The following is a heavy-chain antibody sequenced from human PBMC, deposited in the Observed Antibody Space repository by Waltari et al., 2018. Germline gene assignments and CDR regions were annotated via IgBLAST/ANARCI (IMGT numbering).Heavy chain of an antibody. D-gene: IGHD4-4*01. CDR3: ARERNHYFYSNYLIDY. V-gene: IGHV4-31*03. CDR2: IYYSGST. CDR1: GGSISSGGYY. Sequence: QVQLQESGPGLVKPSQTLSLTCTVSGGSISSGGYYWSWIRQHPGKGLEWIGYIYYSGSTYYNPSLKSRVTISVDTSKNQFSLKLSSVTAADTAVYYCARERNHYFYSNYLIDYWGQGTLVTVSS. J-gene: IGHJ4*02.